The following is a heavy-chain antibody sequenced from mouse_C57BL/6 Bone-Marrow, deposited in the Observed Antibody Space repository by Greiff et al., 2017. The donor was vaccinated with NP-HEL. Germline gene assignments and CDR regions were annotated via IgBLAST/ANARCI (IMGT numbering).Heavy chain of an antibody. J-gene: IGHJ2*01. CDR3: TTREPHFDY. CDR2: IDPENGDT. Sequence: LVESGAELVRPGASVKLSCTASGFNIKDDYMHWVKQRPEQGLEWIGWIDPENGDTEYASKFQGKATITADTSSNTAYLQLSSLTSEDTAVYYCTTREPHFDYWGQGTTLTVSS. D-gene: IGHD6-1*01. CDR1: GFNIKDDY. V-gene: IGHV14-4*01.